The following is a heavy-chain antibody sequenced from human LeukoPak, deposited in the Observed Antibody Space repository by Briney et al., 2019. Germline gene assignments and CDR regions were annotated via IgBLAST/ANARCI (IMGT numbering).Heavy chain of an antibody. Sequence: ASVKVSCKASGYTFTSYGISWVRQAPGQGLEWMEWLTSYNGNTNYAQKLQGRVTMTTDTSTSTAYMELRSLRSDDTVVYYCVVAAVATRLGDAFDIWGQGTVVTVSS. D-gene: IGHD6-13*01. CDR3: VVAAVATRLGDAFDI. CDR1: GYTFTSYG. J-gene: IGHJ3*02. CDR2: LTSYNGNT. V-gene: IGHV1-18*01.